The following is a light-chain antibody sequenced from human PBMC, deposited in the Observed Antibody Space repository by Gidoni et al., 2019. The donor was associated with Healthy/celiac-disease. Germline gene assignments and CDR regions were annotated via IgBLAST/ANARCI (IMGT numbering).Light chain of an antibody. J-gene: IGKJ1*01. CDR3: QQSYSTTWT. Sequence: DIQMTQSPSSLSASVGDRVTITCRASQSISSYLNWYQQKPGKAPKLLIYAASSLQSGVPSRFSGSGSGTDFTLKISSLQPEDFATYYCQQSYSTTWTFGQGTKVEIK. V-gene: IGKV1-39*01. CDR2: AAS. CDR1: QSISSY.